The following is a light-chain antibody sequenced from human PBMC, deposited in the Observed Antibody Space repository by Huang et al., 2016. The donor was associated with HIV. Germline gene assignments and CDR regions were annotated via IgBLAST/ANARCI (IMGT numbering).Light chain of an antibody. J-gene: IGKJ1*01. CDR3: QQYGSSPRT. V-gene: IGKV3-20*01. CDR2: GAS. CDR1: QSVGNNC. Sequence: ENVLTQSPGTLSLSPGERATLSCRDSQSVGNNCLSCYQRKPGQPPRLLIYGASTRATGIPARFSGSGSGTVFTLTISRLEPADFAVYYCQQYGSSPRTFGQGTKVEIK.